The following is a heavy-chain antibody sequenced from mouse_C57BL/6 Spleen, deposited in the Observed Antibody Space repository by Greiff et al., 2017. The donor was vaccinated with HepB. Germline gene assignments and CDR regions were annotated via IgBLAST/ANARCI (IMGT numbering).Heavy chain of an antibody. V-gene: IGHV6-6*01. D-gene: IGHD2-3*01. CDR2: IRNKANNHAT. Sequence: EVHLVESGGGLVQPGGSMKLSCAASGFTFSDAWMDWVRQSPEKGLEWVAEIRNKANNHATYYAESVKGRFTISRDDSKSSVYLQMNSLRAEDTGIYYCTRRWLLRYYYAMDYWGQGTSVTVSS. J-gene: IGHJ4*01. CDR1: GFTFSDAW. CDR3: TRRWLLRYYYAMDY.